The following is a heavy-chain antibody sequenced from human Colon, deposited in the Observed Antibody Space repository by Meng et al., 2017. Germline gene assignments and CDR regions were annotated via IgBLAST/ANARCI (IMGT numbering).Heavy chain of an antibody. Sequence: QQSGPGLLKPSQTLPLTCAISGDSVSSNRALWHWVRQSPSRGLEWLGQTYYRSEWQNHYGVSVKSRITINADTSRNHFSLHLNSVTPEDTAVYYCTTWYGEYWGQGTLVTVSS. CDR2: TYYRSEWQN. CDR3: TTWYGEY. D-gene: IGHD3-10*01. J-gene: IGHJ4*02. CDR1: GDSVSSNRAL. V-gene: IGHV6-1*01.